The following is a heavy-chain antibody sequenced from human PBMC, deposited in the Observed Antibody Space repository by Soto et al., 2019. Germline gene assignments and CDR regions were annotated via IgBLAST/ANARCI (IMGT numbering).Heavy chain of an antibody. J-gene: IGHJ6*02. D-gene: IGHD3-10*01. Sequence: PGESLKISCKGSGYSFTSYWIGWVRQMPGKGLEWMGIIYPGDSDTRYSPSFQGQVTISADKSISTAYLQWSSLKASDTAMYYCASHYGSGSYPPGGYYYYGMDVWGQGTTVTVSS. V-gene: IGHV5-51*01. CDR1: GYSFTSYW. CDR3: ASHYGSGSYPPGGYYYYGMDV. CDR2: IYPGDSDT.